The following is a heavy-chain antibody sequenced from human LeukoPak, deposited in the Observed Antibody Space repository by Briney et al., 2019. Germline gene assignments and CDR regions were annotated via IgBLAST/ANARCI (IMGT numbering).Heavy chain of an antibody. J-gene: IGHJ4*02. D-gene: IGHD4-23*01. V-gene: IGHV4-4*02. CDR2: IYHSGST. CDR3: ARNGGNSDYDY. CDR1: GDSITSNNW. Sequence: SGTLSLTCAVSGDSITSNNWWSWVRQPPGKGLEWIGEIYHSGSTNYNPSLKSRVTMLLDKSKNQFFLKLNSVTAADTAVYYCARNGGNSDYDYWGQGTLVTVSA.